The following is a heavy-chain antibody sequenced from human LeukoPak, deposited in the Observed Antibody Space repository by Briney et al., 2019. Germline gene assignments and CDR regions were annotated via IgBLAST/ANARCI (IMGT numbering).Heavy chain of an antibody. CDR3: ARDGGYCSSTSCYEVWFDP. J-gene: IGHJ5*02. CDR2: INPNSGGT. V-gene: IGHV1-2*02. D-gene: IGHD2-2*03. CDR1: GYTFTGYY. Sequence: VASVKVSCKASGYTFTGYYMHWVRRAPGQGLEWMGWINPNSGGTNYAQKFQGRVTMTRDTSISTAYMELSRLRSDDTAVYYCARDGGYCSSTSCYEVWFDPWGQGTLVTVSS.